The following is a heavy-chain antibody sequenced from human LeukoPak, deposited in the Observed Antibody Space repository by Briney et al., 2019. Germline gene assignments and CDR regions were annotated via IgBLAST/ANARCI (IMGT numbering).Heavy chain of an antibody. J-gene: IGHJ6*02. V-gene: IGHV3-30-3*01. Sequence: GGSLRLSCAASGFTFSSYAMHWVRQAPGKGLEWVAVISYDGSNKYYADSVKGRFTISRDNSKNTLYLQMNSLRAEDTAVYYCAKDRHGSGSPKGYYYYYYGMDVWGQGTTVTVSS. D-gene: IGHD3-10*01. CDR3: AKDRHGSGSPKGYYYYYYGMDV. CDR2: ISYDGSNK. CDR1: GFTFSSYA.